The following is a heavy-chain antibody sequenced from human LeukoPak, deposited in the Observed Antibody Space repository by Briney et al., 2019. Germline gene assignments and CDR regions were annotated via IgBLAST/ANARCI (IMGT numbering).Heavy chain of an antibody. J-gene: IGHJ3*02. CDR3: SRKGITTVDAFDI. V-gene: IGHV3-49*04. D-gene: IGHD3-10*01. CDR2: IRSKAYGGTT. Sequence: GGSLRLSCAASGFTFSSYSMNWVRQAPGKGLEWVGLIRSKAYGGTTEYAASVKGRFTISRDDSKSIAYLQMNSLKTEDTAVYYCSRKGITTVDAFDIWGQGTMVTVSS. CDR1: GFTFSSYS.